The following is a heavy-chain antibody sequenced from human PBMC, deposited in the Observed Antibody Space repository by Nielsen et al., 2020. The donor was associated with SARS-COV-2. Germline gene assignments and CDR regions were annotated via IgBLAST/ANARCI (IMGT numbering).Heavy chain of an antibody. Sequence: GESLKISCKASGDGLSSYWISWVRQMPGKGPEWLGSISPSDSYINYSPSFQGHVTISADKSISTAYLQWSSLKASDTAMYYCARHSNYYGSGTMSGWFDPWGQGTLVTVSS. V-gene: IGHV5-10-1*01. CDR2: ISPSDSYI. D-gene: IGHD3-10*01. CDR3: ARHSNYYGSGTMSGWFDP. J-gene: IGHJ5*02. CDR1: GDGLSSYW.